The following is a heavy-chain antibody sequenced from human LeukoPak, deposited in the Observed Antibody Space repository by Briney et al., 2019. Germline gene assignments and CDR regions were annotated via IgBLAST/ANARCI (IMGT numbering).Heavy chain of an antibody. D-gene: IGHD6-19*01. CDR2: ISSSSSSI. CDR3: ARVGSTGWYYFDY. J-gene: IGHJ4*02. V-gene: IGHV3-48*02. CDR1: GFIFSSYG. Sequence: GGSLRLSCAASGFIFSSYGMNWVRQAPGKGLEWVSYISSSSSSIYYADSVKGRFTISRDNAKNSLYLQMNSLRDEDTAVYYCARVGSTGWYYFDYWGQGTLVTVSS.